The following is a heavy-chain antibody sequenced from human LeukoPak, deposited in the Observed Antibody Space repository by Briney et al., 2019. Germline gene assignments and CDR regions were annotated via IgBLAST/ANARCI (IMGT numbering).Heavy chain of an antibody. CDR1: GGSISSYY. CDR2: IYYSGST. CDR3: ARDRLRWYSSSGVFDP. J-gene: IGHJ5*02. V-gene: IGHV4-59*12. Sequence: SETLSLTCTVSGGSISSYYWSWIRQPPGKGLEWIGSIYYSGSTYYNPSLKSRVTISVDTSKNQFSLKLSSVTAADTAVYYCARDRLRWYSSSGVFDPWGQGTLVTVSS. D-gene: IGHD6-13*01.